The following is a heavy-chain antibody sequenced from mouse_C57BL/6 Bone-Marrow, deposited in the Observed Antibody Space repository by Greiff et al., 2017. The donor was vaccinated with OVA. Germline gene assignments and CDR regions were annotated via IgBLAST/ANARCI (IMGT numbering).Heavy chain of an antibody. CDR1: GYTFTDYN. CDR2: INPNNGGT. J-gene: IGHJ4*01. Sequence: VQLKQSGPELVKPGASVKIPCKASGYTFTDYNMDWVKQSHGKSLEWIGDINPNNGGTIYNQKFKGKATLTVDKSSSTAYMELRSLTSEDTAVYYCARILIYYYGSRGMDYWGQGTSVTVSS. V-gene: IGHV1-18*01. CDR3: ARILIYYYGSRGMDY. D-gene: IGHD1-1*01.